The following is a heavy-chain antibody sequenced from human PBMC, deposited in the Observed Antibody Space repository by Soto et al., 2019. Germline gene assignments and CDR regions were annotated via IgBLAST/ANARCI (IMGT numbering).Heavy chain of an antibody. Sequence: QVQLVQSGAEVKKPGSSVKVSCRASGGTFGNYGISWVRQAPGQGLEWMGGIIPIFGTANYAQRFQGRLTITADESTSTVYMELSSLRSEDTAVYYCAREGFSGSYYAYWGQVPLVTVS. CDR1: GGTFGNYG. J-gene: IGHJ4*02. CDR3: AREGFSGSYYAY. D-gene: IGHD1-26*01. V-gene: IGHV1-69*01. CDR2: IIPIFGTA.